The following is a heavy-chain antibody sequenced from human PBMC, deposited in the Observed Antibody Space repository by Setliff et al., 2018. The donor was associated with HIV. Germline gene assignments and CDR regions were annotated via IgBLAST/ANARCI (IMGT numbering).Heavy chain of an antibody. D-gene: IGHD3-9*01. CDR3: AAPRGMSTILVY. J-gene: IGHJ4*02. CDR2: INHSGIT. Sequence: SETLSLTCAVYGASFSGYYWAWIRQSPGTGLEWIGEINHSGITNYNPSLKSRVIITIDKSKKQFSLKLTSVTAADTATYYCAAPRGMSTILVYWGQGSLVTVSS. V-gene: IGHV4-34*01. CDR1: GASFSGYY.